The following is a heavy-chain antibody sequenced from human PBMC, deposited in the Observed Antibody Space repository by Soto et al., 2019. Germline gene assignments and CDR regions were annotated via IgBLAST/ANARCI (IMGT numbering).Heavy chain of an antibody. Sequence: QVQLQESGPGLVKPSETLSLTCTVSGGSISSYYWSWIRQPPGKGLEWIGYIYYTGSTTNYNPSLXGXGXIXXDTSKNQFSLKLSSVTAADTAVYYCARRWGTYFDYWGQGTLVTVSS. CDR2: IYYTGSTT. D-gene: IGHD7-27*01. CDR1: GGSISSYY. CDR3: ARRWGTYFDY. J-gene: IGHJ4*02. V-gene: IGHV4-59*01.